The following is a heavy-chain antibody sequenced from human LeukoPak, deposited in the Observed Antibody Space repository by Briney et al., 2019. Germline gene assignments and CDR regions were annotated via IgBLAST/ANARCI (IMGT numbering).Heavy chain of an antibody. CDR1: GGSISSYY. V-gene: IGHV4-4*07. CDR3: ARGQVVQGVRYAFDI. CDR2: IYTSGST. J-gene: IGHJ3*02. Sequence: PSETLSLTCTVSGGSISSYYWSWIRQPAGKGLEWIGRIYTSGSTNYNPSLKSRVTMSVDTSKNQFSLKLSSVTAADTAVYYCARGQVVQGVRYAFDIWGQGTVITVSS. D-gene: IGHD3-10*01.